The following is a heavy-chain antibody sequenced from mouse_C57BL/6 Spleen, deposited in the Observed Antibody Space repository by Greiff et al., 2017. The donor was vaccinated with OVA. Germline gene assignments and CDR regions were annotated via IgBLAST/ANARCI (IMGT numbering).Heavy chain of an antibody. V-gene: IGHV6-3*01. CDR1: GFTFSNYW. J-gene: IGHJ3*01. CDR2: IRLKSDNYAT. CDR3: TYSYFGSGFAY. D-gene: IGHD1-1*01. Sequence: EVKLEESGGGLVQPGGSMKLSCVASGFTFSNYWMNWVRQSPEKGLEWVAQIRLKSDNYATHYAESVKGRFTISRDDSKSSVYLQMNNLRAAYTGIYFFTYSYFGSGFAYWGQGTLVTVSA.